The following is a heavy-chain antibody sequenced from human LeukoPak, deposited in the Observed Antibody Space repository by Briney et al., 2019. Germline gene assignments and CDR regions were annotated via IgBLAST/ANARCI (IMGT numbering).Heavy chain of an antibody. J-gene: IGHJ4*02. CDR1: GFTFSSRS. Sequence: GGSLRLSCAASGFTFSSRSMNWVRQAPGKGLEWVSSISSSSSYIYYADSVKGRFTISRDNAKNSLYLQMNSLRAEDTAVYYCARDPLWPELGHFDYWGQGTLVTVSS. CDR2: ISSSSSYI. D-gene: IGHD7-27*01. V-gene: IGHV3-21*01. CDR3: ARDPLWPELGHFDY.